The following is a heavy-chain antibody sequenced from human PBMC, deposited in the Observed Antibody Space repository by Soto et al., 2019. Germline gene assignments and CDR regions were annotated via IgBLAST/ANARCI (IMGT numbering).Heavy chain of an antibody. V-gene: IGHV3-30*18. J-gene: IGHJ3*02. Sequence: SLRLSCAASGFTFSSYGMHWVRQAPGKGLEWVAVISYDGSNKYYADSVKGRFTISRDNSKNTLYLQMNSLRAEDTAVYYCEKDTKRNYGVGAFDICGQGPMVTVS. D-gene: IGHD1-7*01. CDR1: GFTFSSYG. CDR2: ISYDGSNK. CDR3: EKDTKRNYGVGAFDI.